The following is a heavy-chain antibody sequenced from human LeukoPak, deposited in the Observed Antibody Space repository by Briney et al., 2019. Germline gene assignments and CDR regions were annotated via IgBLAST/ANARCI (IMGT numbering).Heavy chain of an antibody. CDR1: GGSISSSSYY. D-gene: IGHD3-22*01. CDR3: AGDYDSSGYYYGDFDY. J-gene: IGHJ4*02. Sequence: PSETLPLTCTVSGGSISSSSYYWGWIRQPPGKGLEWIGSIYYSGSTYYNPSLRSRVTISVDTSKNQFSLKLSSVTAADTAVYYCAGDYDSSGYYYGDFDYWGQGTLVTVSS. V-gene: IGHV4-39*07. CDR2: IYYSGST.